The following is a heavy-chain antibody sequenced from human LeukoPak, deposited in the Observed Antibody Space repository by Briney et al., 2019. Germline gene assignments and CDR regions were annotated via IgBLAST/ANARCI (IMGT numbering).Heavy chain of an antibody. V-gene: IGHV1-2*02. CDR2: INPNSGGT. D-gene: IGHD3-22*01. CDR3: ARDPSYDSSGNGDFDY. Sequence: ASVKVSCKASGYTFTGYNMHWVRQAPGQGLEWMGWINPNSGGTNYAQKFQGRVTMTRDTSISTAYMELSRLRSDDTAVYYCARDPSYDSSGNGDFDYWGQGTLVTVSS. J-gene: IGHJ4*02. CDR1: GYTFTGYN.